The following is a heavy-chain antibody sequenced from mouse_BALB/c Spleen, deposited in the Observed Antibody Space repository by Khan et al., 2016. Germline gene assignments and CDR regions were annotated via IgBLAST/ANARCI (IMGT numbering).Heavy chain of an antibody. Sequence: EVQLVVSGPSLVKPSQTLSLTCSVTGDSITSGYWNWIRKLPGNKFEYMGYISYSGSTYYNSSLISRISITRDTSKKQYYLKLNSVTTEDTAAYGSAISPHTDAMDYWVLGTSITVSS. V-gene: IGHV3-8*02. CDR3: AISPHTDAMDY. D-gene: IGHD3-1*01. J-gene: IGHJ4*01. CDR1: GDSITSGY. CDR2: ISYSGST.